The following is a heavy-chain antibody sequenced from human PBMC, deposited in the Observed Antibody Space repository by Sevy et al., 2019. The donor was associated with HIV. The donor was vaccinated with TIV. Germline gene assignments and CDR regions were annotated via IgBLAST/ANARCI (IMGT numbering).Heavy chain of an antibody. Sequence: GGSLRLSCAASGFTFSDYYMSWIRQAPGKGLEWVSYISLSGSTIYYADSVKGRFTISRDNAKNSLYLQMNSLRAEDTAVYYCARVVKVRGVNHYNMDVWGHGTTVTVSS. CDR3: ARVVKVRGVNHYNMDV. V-gene: IGHV3-11*01. D-gene: IGHD3-10*01. CDR1: GFTFSDYY. J-gene: IGHJ6*02. CDR2: ISLSGSTI.